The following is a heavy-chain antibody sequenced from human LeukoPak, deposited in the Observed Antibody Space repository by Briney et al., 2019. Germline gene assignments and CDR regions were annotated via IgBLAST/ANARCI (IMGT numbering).Heavy chain of an antibody. CDR1: GGSISSSSYY. CDR2: IYYSGST. Sequence: SETLSLTCTVSGGSISSSSYYWGWIRQPPGKGLEWIGSIYYSGSTYYNPSLKSRVTISVDTSKNQFSLKLSSVTAADTAAYYCASTRIAAAGRYYYYYYMDVWGKGTTVTVSS. V-gene: IGHV4-39*01. J-gene: IGHJ6*03. D-gene: IGHD6-13*01. CDR3: ASTRIAAAGRYYYYYYMDV.